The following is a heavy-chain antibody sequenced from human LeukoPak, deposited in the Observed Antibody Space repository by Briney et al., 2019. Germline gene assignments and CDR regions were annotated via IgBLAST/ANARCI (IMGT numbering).Heavy chain of an antibody. J-gene: IGHJ5*02. CDR3: AKGSGSGWYGWFAP. V-gene: IGHV3-23*01. D-gene: IGHD6-19*01. CDR1: GFSLNSYA. CDR2: IEASGGAT. Sequence: GWSLRLSCVVSGFSLNSYAMSWVRQAPGKGLEWVSSIEASGGATYYADSVKGRFTISRDNSKNTFYLQMNSLRAEDTAVYYCAKGSGSGWYGWFAPWGQGTLVTVSS.